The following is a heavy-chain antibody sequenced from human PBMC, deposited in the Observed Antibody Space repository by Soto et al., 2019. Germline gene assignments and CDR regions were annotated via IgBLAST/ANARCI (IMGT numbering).Heavy chain of an antibody. CDR3: ARGSELYDYIWGSYRYMDY. CDR2: ISSNGGST. V-gene: IGHV3-64*01. Sequence: EVQLVESGGGLVQPGGSLRLSCAASGFTFSSYAMHWVRQAPGNGLEYVSAISSNGGSTYYANSVKGRFTISRDNSKNTLYLQMGSLRAEDMAVYYCARGSELYDYIWGSYRYMDYWGQGTLVTVSS. J-gene: IGHJ4*02. CDR1: GFTFSSYA. D-gene: IGHD3-16*02.